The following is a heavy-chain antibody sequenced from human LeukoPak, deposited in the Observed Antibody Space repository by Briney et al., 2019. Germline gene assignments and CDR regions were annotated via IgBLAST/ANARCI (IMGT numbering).Heavy chain of an antibody. J-gene: IGHJ5*02. V-gene: IGHV3-11*01. CDR2: ISSGGDSI. D-gene: IGHD3-10*01. Sequence: GGSLRLSCAASNFVFSDYYMSWVRQAPGKGLQWVSYISSGGDSIYYADSVRGRFTISRDNAKNSLYLQMNSLRADDTAVYYCAREMDGEYGSGTFYDLWGQGNMVTVSS. CDR3: AREMDGEYGSGTFYDL. CDR1: NFVFSDYY.